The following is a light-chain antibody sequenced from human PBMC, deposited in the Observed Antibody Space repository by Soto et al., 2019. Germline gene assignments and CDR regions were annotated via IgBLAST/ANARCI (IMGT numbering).Light chain of an antibody. CDR2: DAS. CDR3: QQRGYT. J-gene: IGKJ2*01. Sequence: EIVLTQSPATLSLSPGERATLSCRASQSVSSYLAWYQQKPGQAPRLLIYDASNRATGIPARFSGSGSGTDFTLTISILEPEDFAVYYCQQRGYTFGQGTKLEIK. V-gene: IGKV3-11*01. CDR1: QSVSSY.